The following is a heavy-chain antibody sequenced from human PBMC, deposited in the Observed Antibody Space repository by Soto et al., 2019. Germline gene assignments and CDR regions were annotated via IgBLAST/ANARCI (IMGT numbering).Heavy chain of an antibody. Sequence: QLQLQESGSGLVKPSQTLSLTCAVSGGSISSGGYSWSWIRQPPGKGLEWIGYIYHSGSTYYTPSLKGRVTRSVDRSKNQFSLKLSSVTAADTAVYYCARAGGLGGVAVDYWGQGTLVTVSS. J-gene: IGHJ4*02. CDR1: GGSISSGGYS. D-gene: IGHD6-19*01. CDR3: ARAGGLGGVAVDY. V-gene: IGHV4-30-2*01. CDR2: IYHSGST.